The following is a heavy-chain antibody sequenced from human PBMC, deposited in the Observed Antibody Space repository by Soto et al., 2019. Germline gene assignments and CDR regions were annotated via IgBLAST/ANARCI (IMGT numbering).Heavy chain of an antibody. CDR3: ASERRSGWEQGYGMDV. CDR2: IYYSGST. D-gene: IGHD6-19*01. V-gene: IGHV4-59*01. CDR1: GGSISTYY. Sequence: SETLSLTCTVSGGSISTYYWSWIRQPPGKGLEWIGYIYYSGSTSYNPSLKSRVTISVDTSKNQFSLKLRSVTAADTAVYYCASERRSGWEQGYGMDVWGQGTTVTVSS. J-gene: IGHJ6*02.